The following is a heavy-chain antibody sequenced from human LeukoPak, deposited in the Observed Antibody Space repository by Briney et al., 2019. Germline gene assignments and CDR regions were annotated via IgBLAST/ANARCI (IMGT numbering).Heavy chain of an antibody. Sequence: PGGSLRLSCAASGFTFSSYGMHWVRQAPGKGLEWVAFIRYDGSNKYYAGSVKGRFTISRDNSKNTLYLQMNSLRAEDTAVYYCAKGPRIQLWAYYYYYYMDVWGKGTTVTISS. CDR1: GFTFSSYG. CDR3: AKGPRIQLWAYYYYYYMDV. V-gene: IGHV3-30*02. CDR2: IRYDGSNK. D-gene: IGHD5-18*01. J-gene: IGHJ6*03.